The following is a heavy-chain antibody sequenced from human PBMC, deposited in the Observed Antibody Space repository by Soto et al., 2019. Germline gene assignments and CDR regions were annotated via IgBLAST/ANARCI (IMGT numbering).Heavy chain of an antibody. J-gene: IGHJ2*01. Sequence: EVQLVESGGGLVQPGGSLRLSCAASGFTFSDHYMDWVRQAPGKELEWVGVGRSRSKDNTYTTEYAACVRGRYNISRDDSQSSLYLQMNSLKTEDTAVYYCVRSQLREAWYFELWGRGILVTV. CDR1: GFTFSDHY. D-gene: IGHD2-2*01. CDR3: VRSQLREAWYFEL. CDR2: SRSKDNTYTT. V-gene: IGHV3-72*01.